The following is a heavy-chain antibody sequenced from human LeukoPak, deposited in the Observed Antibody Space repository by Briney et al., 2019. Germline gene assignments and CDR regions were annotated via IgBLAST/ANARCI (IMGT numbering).Heavy chain of an antibody. CDR3: ARMSYYDSSGDNWFDP. V-gene: IGHV1-8*02. D-gene: IGHD3-22*01. CDR2: MNPNSGNT. CDR1: GGTFSSYA. J-gene: IGHJ5*02. Sequence: GASVKVSCEASGGTFSSYAINWVRQATGQGLEWMGWMNPNSGNTGYAQKFQGRVTMNRDTSISTAYMELSSLRSEDTAVYYCARMSYYDSSGDNWFDPWGQGTLVTVSS.